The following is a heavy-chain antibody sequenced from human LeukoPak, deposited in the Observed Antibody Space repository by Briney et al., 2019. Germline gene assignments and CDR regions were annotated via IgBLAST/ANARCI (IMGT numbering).Heavy chain of an antibody. CDR2: IYYSGNT. V-gene: IGHV4-39*07. D-gene: IGHD1-26*01. Sequence: PSETLSLTCTVSGGSISSSNYYWGWIRQPPGKGLEWIGTIYYSGNTYYNPSLKSRVTISVDTSKNQFSLKLSSVAAADTAVYYCARSGFGATKIYSYFDYWGQGTRVTVSS. CDR1: GGSISSSNYY. CDR3: ARSGFGATKIYSYFDY. J-gene: IGHJ4*02.